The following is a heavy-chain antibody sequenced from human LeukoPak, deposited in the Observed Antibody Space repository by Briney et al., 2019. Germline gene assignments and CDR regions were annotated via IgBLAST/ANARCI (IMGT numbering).Heavy chain of an antibody. CDR2: TYYSGST. V-gene: IGHV4-59*08. J-gene: IGHJ3*02. Sequence: PSETLSLTCTVSGGSISGYYWSCIRQPPGKGLERIGYTYYSGSTNYNPSLKRRVTISVDTSKNQLSLKLSSVTAADTAVYYCARLDVGIVVVASTNAFDIWGQGTMVTVSS. CDR3: ARLDVGIVVVASTNAFDI. CDR1: GGSISGYY. D-gene: IGHD2-15*01.